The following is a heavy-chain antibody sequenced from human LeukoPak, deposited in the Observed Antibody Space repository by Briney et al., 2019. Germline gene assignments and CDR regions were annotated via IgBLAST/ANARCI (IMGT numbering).Heavy chain of an antibody. Sequence: GGSLRLSCAASGFTFSSYGMHWVRQAPGKGLEWVSAISGSGGSTYYADSVKGRFTISRDNSKNTLYLQMNSLRAEDTAVYYCAKALSGDYENWGQGTLVTVSS. CDR2: ISGSGGST. D-gene: IGHD4-17*01. J-gene: IGHJ4*02. CDR1: GFTFSSYG. V-gene: IGHV3-23*01. CDR3: AKALSGDYEN.